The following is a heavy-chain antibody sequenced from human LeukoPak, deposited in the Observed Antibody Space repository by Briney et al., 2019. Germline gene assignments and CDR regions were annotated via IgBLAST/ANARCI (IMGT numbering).Heavy chain of an antibody. CDR1: GYTFTGYY. J-gene: IGHJ3*02. CDR2: INPNSGGT. CDR3: ARDHRSLDAFDI. D-gene: IGHD6-13*01. V-gene: IGHV1-2*02. Sequence: ASVKVSCKASGYTFTGYYMHWVRQAPGQGLEWMGWINPNSGGTNYAQKFQGRVTMTRDASISTAYMEQSRLRSDDTAVYYCARDHRSLDAFDIWGQGTMVTVSS.